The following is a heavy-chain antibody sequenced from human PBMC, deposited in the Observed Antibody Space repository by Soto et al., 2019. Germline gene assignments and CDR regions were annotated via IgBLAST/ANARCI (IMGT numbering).Heavy chain of an antibody. CDR3: PPHKWNYIGKLYY. V-gene: IGHV3-15*01. D-gene: IGHD1-20*01. Sequence: PGGNPRISSAASGYTFSNAWLTWVRQAPGKGLEWVGRIKSKTDGGTTDYAAPLKGRFTISRDDSKNTLYLQIKSLKNEDTAVYYCPPHKWNYIGKLYYWVHGA. CDR1: GYTFSNAW. CDR2: IKSKTDGGTT. J-gene: IGHJ4*01.